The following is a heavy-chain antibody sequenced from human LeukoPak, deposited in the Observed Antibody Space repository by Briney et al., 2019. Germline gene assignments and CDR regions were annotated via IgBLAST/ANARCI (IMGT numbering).Heavy chain of an antibody. D-gene: IGHD4-17*01. J-gene: IGHJ3*02. CDR1: GGSISSYY. CDR2: IYYSGST. CDR3: ARDLRDYGAFDI. V-gene: IGHV4-59*01. Sequence: SETLALTCTVSGGSISSYYWSWIRQPPGKGLEWIGYIYYSGSTNYNPSLKSRVTISVDTSKNQFSLKLSSVTAADTAVYYCARDLRDYGAFDIWGQGTMVTVSS.